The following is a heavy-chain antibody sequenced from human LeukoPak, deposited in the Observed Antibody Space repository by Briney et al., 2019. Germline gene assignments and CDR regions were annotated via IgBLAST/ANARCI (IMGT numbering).Heavy chain of an antibody. V-gene: IGHV4-59*12. D-gene: IGHD2-15*01. Sequence: SETLSLTCTVSGGSINDYYWNWIRQPPGKGLEWIGYIYYSGSTNYNPSLKSRVTISVDTSKNQFSLKLSSVTAADTAVYYCARGHRPTRYCSGGSCYRGPHYYYYGMDVWGKGTTVTVSS. J-gene: IGHJ6*04. CDR2: IYYSGST. CDR3: ARGHRPTRYCSGGSCYRGPHYYYYGMDV. CDR1: GGSINDYY.